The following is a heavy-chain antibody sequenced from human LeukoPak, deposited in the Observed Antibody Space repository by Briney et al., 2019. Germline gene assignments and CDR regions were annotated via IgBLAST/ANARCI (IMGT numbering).Heavy chain of an antibody. J-gene: IGHJ4*02. Sequence: SETLSLTCTVSGGSISSSSYYWGWIRQPPGKGLEWIGSIYYSGSTYYNPSLKSRITMSVDTSKNQFSLKVSYVTAADTAVYYCARHEEEDGYNAKTVDYWGQGTLVTVYS. D-gene: IGHD5-24*01. CDR1: GGSISSSSYY. CDR2: IYYSGST. CDR3: ARHEEEDGYNAKTVDY. V-gene: IGHV4-39*01.